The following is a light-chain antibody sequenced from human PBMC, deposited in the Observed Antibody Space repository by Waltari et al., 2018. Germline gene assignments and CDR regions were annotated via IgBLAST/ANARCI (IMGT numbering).Light chain of an antibody. CDR2: EVS. Sequence: QSALTQPASVSGSPGQSITISCTGTGSDVGGYNYVSWYQHHPGKAPQLMIYEVSNRPSGVSNRFSGSKSGTTASRTISGLQAEDAADYYCSSYTSSGTYVFGTGTKVTVL. V-gene: IGLV2-14*01. CDR1: GSDVGGYNY. J-gene: IGLJ1*01. CDR3: SSYTSSGTYV.